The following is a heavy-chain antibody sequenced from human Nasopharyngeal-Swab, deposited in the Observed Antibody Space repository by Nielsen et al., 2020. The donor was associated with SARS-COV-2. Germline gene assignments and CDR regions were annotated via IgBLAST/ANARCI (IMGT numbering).Heavy chain of an antibody. CDR3: AKDRDGWFGGRDAFDI. Sequence: GESLKISCAASGFTFSSYAMNWVRQAPGKGLEWVSAISGSGGSTYYADSVKGRFTISRDNSKNTLYLQMNSLRAEDTAVYYCAKDRDGWFGGRDAFDIWGQGTMVTVSS. CDR1: GFTFSSYA. CDR2: ISGSGGST. V-gene: IGHV3-23*01. D-gene: IGHD3-10*01. J-gene: IGHJ3*02.